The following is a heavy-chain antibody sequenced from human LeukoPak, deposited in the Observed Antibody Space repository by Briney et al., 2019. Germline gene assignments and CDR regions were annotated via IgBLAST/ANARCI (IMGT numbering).Heavy chain of an antibody. V-gene: IGHV4-59*01. D-gene: IGHD2-15*01. CDR2: IYYSGSI. J-gene: IGHJ4*02. CDR1: GGSISNYF. CDR3: ARVGYCSGGGCYGLDY. Sequence: PSGTLSLTCTVSGGSISNYFWSWIRQPPGKGLEWIGYIYYSGSINYNPSLKSRVTISVDTSKNQFSLKLRSVTAADTAVYYCARVGYCSGGGCYGLDYWGQGTLVTVSS.